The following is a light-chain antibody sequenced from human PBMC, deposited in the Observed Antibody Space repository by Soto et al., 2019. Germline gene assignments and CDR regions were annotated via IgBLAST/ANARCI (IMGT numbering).Light chain of an antibody. J-gene: IGKJ1*01. V-gene: IGKV1-5*03. Sequence: EIQMTQYPSTLSGSVGDRFTITCLAIQTISSWLSWYQQKPGKAPKLLIYKASTLKSGVPSRFSGSGSGTEFTLTISSLQPDDFATYYCQHYNSYSEAFGPGTKVEIK. CDR3: QHYNSYSEA. CDR1: QTISSW. CDR2: KAS.